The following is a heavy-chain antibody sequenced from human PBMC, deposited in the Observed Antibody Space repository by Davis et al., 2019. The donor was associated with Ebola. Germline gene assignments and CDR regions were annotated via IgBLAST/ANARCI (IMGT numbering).Heavy chain of an antibody. D-gene: IGHD3-3*01. Sequence: PSETLTLSCTVSGYPIRSYYRGWIRQPAGKGLEWIGRIYTSGSTNYNPSLKSRFTMSVDTSKNQFSLKLSSVTAADTAVDYCARDRAYYDFWSGYLEAFDIWGQGTMVTVSS. CDR2: IYTSGST. J-gene: IGHJ3*02. CDR3: ARDRAYYDFWSGYLEAFDI. CDR1: GYPIRSYY. V-gene: IGHV4-4*07.